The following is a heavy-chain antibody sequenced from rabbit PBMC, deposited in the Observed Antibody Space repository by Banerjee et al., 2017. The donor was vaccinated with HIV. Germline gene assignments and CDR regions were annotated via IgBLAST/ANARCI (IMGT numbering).Heavy chain of an antibody. V-gene: IGHV1S40*01. D-gene: IGHD4-2*01. CDR2: IYAGSSGST. CDR3: ARAGSNPANYFNL. Sequence: QSLEESGGDLVKPGASLTLTCTASGFSFSTSYYMCWVRQAPGKGLEWIACIYAGSSGSTYYASWAKGRFTISKTSSTTVTLQMTSLTAADTATYFCARAGSNPANYFNLWGPGTLVTVS. CDR1: GFSFSTSYY. J-gene: IGHJ4*01.